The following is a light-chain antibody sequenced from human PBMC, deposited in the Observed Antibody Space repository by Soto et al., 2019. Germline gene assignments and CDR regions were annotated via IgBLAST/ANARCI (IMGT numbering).Light chain of an antibody. J-gene: IGKJ1*01. CDR2: SAS. CDR3: QQYGSSPRP. Sequence: DTVLTQSPGTLSLSPGERATLSCRARKSVSANNLAWYQQKAGQAPRLLIYSASSRATGIPDRFSGSGSGTDFTLHISRLEPEDLSVYYCQQYGSSPRPFGRGTKVEIK. CDR1: KSVSANN. V-gene: IGKV3-20*01.